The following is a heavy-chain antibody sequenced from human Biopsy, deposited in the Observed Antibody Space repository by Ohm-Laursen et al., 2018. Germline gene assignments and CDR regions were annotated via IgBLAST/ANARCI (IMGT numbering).Heavy chain of an antibody. Sequence: VASVKVSCKASSSYTFIGYYIPWVRQAPGQGFEWLGLINPKGGGTPSLEKFWGRVTMTSDTSISTAYKEVSSLRSDDTAVYYRAIDGNDFLTDYLKIDQWGQGTLVTVSS. CDR3: AIDGNDFLTDYLKIDQ. CDR1: SSYTFIGYY. J-gene: IGHJ4*02. CDR2: INPKGGGT. V-gene: IGHV1-2*02. D-gene: IGHD3-9*01.